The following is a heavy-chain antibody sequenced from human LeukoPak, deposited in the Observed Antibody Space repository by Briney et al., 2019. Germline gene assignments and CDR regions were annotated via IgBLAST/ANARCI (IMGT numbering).Heavy chain of an antibody. D-gene: IGHD3-22*01. Sequence: GGSLRLSCAASGFIFSSYNMHWVRQAPGKGLEWVSAISGSGGSTYYADSVKGRFTISRDNSKNTLYLQMNSLRAEDTAVYYCAKDGTYYYDSSGSYDLCWFDPWGQGTLVTVSS. V-gene: IGHV3-23*01. CDR2: ISGSGGST. J-gene: IGHJ5*02. CDR3: AKDGTYYYDSSGSYDLCWFDP. CDR1: GFIFSSYN.